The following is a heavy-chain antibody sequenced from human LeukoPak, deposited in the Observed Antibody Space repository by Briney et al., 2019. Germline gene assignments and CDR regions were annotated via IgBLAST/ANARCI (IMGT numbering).Heavy chain of an antibody. Sequence: PGGSLRLSCAASGFTFSDYYMSWIRQAPGKGLEWVSYISSSSSYTNYADSVKGRFTISRDNAKKSLYLQMNSLSAEDTAVYYCAKIAGTYSPDYWGQGTLVTVSP. CDR1: GFTFSDYY. CDR3: AKIAGTYSPDY. D-gene: IGHD1-26*01. J-gene: IGHJ4*02. CDR2: ISSSSSYT. V-gene: IGHV3-11*06.